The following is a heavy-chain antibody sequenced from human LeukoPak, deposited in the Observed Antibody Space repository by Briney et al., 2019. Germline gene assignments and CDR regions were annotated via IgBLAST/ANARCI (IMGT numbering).Heavy chain of an antibody. J-gene: IGHJ4*02. CDR3: GRYDSSGYSHFDY. CDR1: GGSISSHS. V-gene: IGHV4-59*11. Sequence: SETLSLTCTVSGGSISSHSWSWIRQPPGKGLEWVGYIYYSGSTNYNPSLKSRVTISVDTSKNQFSLKLSSVTAADTAMYYCGRYDSSGYSHFDYWGQGSLVTVSS. D-gene: IGHD3-22*01. CDR2: IYYSGST.